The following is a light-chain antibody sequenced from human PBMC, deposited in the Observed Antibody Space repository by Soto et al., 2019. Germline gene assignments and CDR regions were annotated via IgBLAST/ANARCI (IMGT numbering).Light chain of an antibody. J-gene: IGKJ4*01. CDR3: QQYNIYPLS. Sequence: DIQMTQSPSSLSASVGDRVTITCRASQDISNHLAWFQQKPGKAPKSLISAASSLQSGVPSKFSGSGSVTDFTLTISSLQPEVFATYYFQQYNIYPLSFVCGTKVEIK. CDR2: AAS. CDR1: QDISNH. V-gene: IGKV1-16*02.